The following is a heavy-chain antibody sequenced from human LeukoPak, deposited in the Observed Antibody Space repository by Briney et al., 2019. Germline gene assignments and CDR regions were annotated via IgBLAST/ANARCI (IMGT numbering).Heavy chain of an antibody. Sequence: GGSLRLSCAASGFTFSSYWMHWVRQAPGKGLVWVSRIASDGSSTSYADSVKDRFTISRDNAKNTLYLQMNSLRAEDTAVYYCARDPGYSYGSGSFDSWGQGTLVTVSS. CDR2: IASDGSST. D-gene: IGHD3-10*01. CDR1: GFTFSSYW. J-gene: IGHJ4*02. V-gene: IGHV3-74*01. CDR3: ARDPGYSYGSGSFDS.